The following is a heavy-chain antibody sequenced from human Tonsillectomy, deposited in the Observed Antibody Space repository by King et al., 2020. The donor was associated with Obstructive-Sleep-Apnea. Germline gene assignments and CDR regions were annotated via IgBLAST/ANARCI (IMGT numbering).Heavy chain of an antibody. Sequence: VQLVESGGGLVQPGGSLRLSCVASGFPFNGYTMMWVRQAPGKGLEWLAYISSSADSIYYGDSVKGRFTVSRDNAKNSLFLQMNSLRVEDTAVYYCARDGGRSYDNDDWGQGTLVTCSS. V-gene: IGHV3-48*01. CDR3: ARDGGRSYDNDD. D-gene: IGHD3-10*01. CDR1: GFPFNGYT. J-gene: IGHJ4*02. CDR2: ISSSADSI.